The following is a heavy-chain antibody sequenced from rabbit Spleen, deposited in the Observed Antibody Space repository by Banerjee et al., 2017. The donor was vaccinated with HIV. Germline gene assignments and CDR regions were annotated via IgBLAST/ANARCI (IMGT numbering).Heavy chain of an antibody. J-gene: IGHJ4*01. CDR1: GFSISSSYW. V-gene: IGHV1S45*01. CDR2: IYTTSGNN. CDR3: ASPYIYGYGHALEL. Sequence: QEQLEESGGDLVQPEGSLTLTCTASGFSISSSYWICWVRQAPGKGLEWIACIYTTSGNNVYASWAKGRFTISKTSSTTVTLQMTSLTAADTATYFCASPYIYGYGHALELWGPGTLVTVS. D-gene: IGHD6-1*01.